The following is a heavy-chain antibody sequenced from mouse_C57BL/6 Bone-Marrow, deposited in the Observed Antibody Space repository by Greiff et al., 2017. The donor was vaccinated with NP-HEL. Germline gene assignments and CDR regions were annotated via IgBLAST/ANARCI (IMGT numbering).Heavy chain of an antibody. Sequence: QVQLKESGAELARPGASVKLSCKASGYTFTSYGISWVKQRTGQGLEWIGEIYPRSGNTYYNEKFKGKATLTADKSSSTAYMELRSLTSEDSAVYFCARVDYGSSYWYFDVWGTGTTVTVSS. V-gene: IGHV1-81*01. CDR2: IYPRSGNT. CDR3: ARVDYGSSYWYFDV. D-gene: IGHD1-1*01. CDR1: GYTFTSYG. J-gene: IGHJ1*03.